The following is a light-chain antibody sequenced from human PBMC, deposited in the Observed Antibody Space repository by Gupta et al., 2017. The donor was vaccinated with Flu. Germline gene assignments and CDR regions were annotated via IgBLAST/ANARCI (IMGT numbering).Light chain of an antibody. V-gene: IGLV1-40*01. Sequence: QSVLTQPPPVSGAPGQRGTISCTGSSSNIGAGYDVHWYQQLPGTAPKLLIYGNSNRPSGVPDRFSCSKSGTSASLAITGLQAEDEADYDCQSYDSSLSGSRVFGGGTKLTVL. CDR1: SSNIGAGYD. CDR2: GNS. CDR3: QSYDSSLSGSRV. J-gene: IGLJ2*01.